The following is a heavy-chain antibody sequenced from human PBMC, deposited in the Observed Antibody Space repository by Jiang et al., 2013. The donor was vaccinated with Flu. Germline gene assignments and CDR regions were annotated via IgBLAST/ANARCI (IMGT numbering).Heavy chain of an antibody. CDR1: GYTFINYA. V-gene: IGHV7-4-1*02. J-gene: IGHJ6*02. Sequence: QSGSELKKPGASVKVSCKASGYTFINYAMNWVRQAPGQGLEWMGWINTNTGNPTYAQGFTGRFVFSLDTSVSTAYLQISSLKAEDTAVYYCARGGSAVISYYGMDVWGQGTTVTVSS. CDR3: ARGGSAVISYYGMDV. D-gene: IGHD3-10*01. CDR2: INTNTGNP.